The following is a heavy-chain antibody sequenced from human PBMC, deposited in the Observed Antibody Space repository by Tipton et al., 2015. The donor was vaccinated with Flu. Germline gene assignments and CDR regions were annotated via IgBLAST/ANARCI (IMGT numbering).Heavy chain of an antibody. CDR2: FSHSGNT. V-gene: IGHV4-38-2*02. Sequence: TLSLTCTVSDFSITRDYYWVWIRQPPGKGLEWIGSFSHSGNTFYNPSLKSRLTISVDTTKKQFSLRLTSVTAADTAVYYCARGDYSNYVSDAKNWVHSWGRGTLVTVSS. D-gene: IGHD4-11*01. J-gene: IGHJ5*01. CDR1: DFSITRDYY. CDR3: ARGDYSNYVSDAKNWVHS.